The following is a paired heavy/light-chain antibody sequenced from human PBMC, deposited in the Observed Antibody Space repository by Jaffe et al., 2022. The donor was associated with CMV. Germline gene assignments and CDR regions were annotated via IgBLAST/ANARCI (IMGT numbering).Light chain of an antibody. Sequence: QSALTQPPSVSGSPGQSVTISCTGTSSDVGSYDRVSWYQQPPGTAPKLMIYEVTNRPSGVPDRFSGSKSGNTASLTISGLQAEDEADYYCSSYTTISTVVFGGGTKLTIL. J-gene: IGLJ2*01. V-gene: IGLV2-18*02. CDR2: EVT. CDR3: SSYTTISTVV. CDR1: SSDVGSYDR.
Heavy chain of an antibody. CDR1: GYTFTSHY. CDR2: INPIGGST. Sequence: QVQLVQSGAEVKKPGASVTVSCKASGYTFTSHYIHWVRQAPGQGLEWMGIINPIGGSTTYAQKFRGRVTMTRDTSTTTVYMELSSLRSEDTAVYYCAKDNGYYNFLVWGQGTLVTVSS. V-gene: IGHV1-46*01. CDR3: AKDNGYYNFLV. J-gene: IGHJ4*02. D-gene: IGHD3-3*01.